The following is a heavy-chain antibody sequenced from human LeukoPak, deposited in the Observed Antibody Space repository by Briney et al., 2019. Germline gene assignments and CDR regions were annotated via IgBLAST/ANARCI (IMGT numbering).Heavy chain of an antibody. J-gene: IGHJ4*02. CDR3: AIDFGYCASTTCHLDY. V-gene: IGHV3-23*01. CDR2: ISGSGGST. D-gene: IGHD2-2*03. CDR1: GFTFSSYV. Sequence: GGSLRLSCAVSGFTFSSYVMSWVRQAPGKGLEWVSGISGSGGSTFYADSVKGRFTISRDNSKNTLYLQMNSLRAEDTAVYFCAIDFGYCASTTCHLDYWGQGTLVTVSS.